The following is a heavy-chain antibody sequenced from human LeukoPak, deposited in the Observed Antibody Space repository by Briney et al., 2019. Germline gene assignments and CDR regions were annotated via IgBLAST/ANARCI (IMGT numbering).Heavy chain of an antibody. CDR3: ARGDVDIVATTRTAGYYYGMDV. Sequence: ASVKVSCKASGYTFTSYGISWVRQAPGQGLEWMGWISAYNGNTNYAQKLQGRVTMTTDTSTSTAYMELRSLRSEDTAVYYCARGDVDIVATTRTAGYYYGMDVWGQGTTVTVSS. CDR1: GYTFTSYG. D-gene: IGHD5-12*01. V-gene: IGHV1-18*01. CDR2: ISAYNGNT. J-gene: IGHJ6*02.